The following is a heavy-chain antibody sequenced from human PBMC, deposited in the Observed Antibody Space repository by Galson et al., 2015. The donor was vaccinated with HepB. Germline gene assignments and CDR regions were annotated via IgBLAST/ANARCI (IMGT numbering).Heavy chain of an antibody. CDR3: ARAAPVEWFGEFLRDYYGMDV. CDR1: GYTFTSYA. V-gene: IGHV7-4-1*02. CDR2: INTNTGNP. D-gene: IGHD3-10*01. J-gene: IGHJ6*02. Sequence: SVKVSCKASGYTFTSYAMNWVRQAPGQGLEWMGWINTNTGNPTYAQGFTGRFVFSLDTSVSTAYLQISSLKAEDTAVYYCARAAPVEWFGEFLRDYYGMDVWGQGTTVTVSS.